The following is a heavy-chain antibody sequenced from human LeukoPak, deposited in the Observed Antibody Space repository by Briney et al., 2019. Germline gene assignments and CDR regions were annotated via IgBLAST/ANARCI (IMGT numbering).Heavy chain of an antibody. J-gene: IGHJ5*02. Sequence: ASVKVSCKASGYTFTGYYMHWVRQAPGQGLEWMGWINPNSGGTNYAQKFQGRVTMTRDTSISTAYMELSRLRSDDTAVYYCARGLTVRGNWFDPWGQGTLVTVSS. CDR2: INPNSGGT. V-gene: IGHV1-2*02. D-gene: IGHD3-16*01. CDR3: ARGLTVRGNWFDP. CDR1: GYTFTGYY.